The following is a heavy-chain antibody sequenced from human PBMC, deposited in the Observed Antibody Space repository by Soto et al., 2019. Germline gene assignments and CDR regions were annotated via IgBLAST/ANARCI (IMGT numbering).Heavy chain of an antibody. Sequence: SETLSLTCSVAGASISSTSYYWGWLRQPPGKGLEWIGSIYYSGSIYHNPSLKSRVSTSVDTSKNQFSLKLNSVTAADTALYYCARLLYDRSGYYYFDYWGRGTLVTVSS. J-gene: IGHJ4*02. V-gene: IGHV4-39*01. CDR2: IYYSGSI. D-gene: IGHD3-22*01. CDR3: ARLLYDRSGYYYFDY. CDR1: GASISSTSYY.